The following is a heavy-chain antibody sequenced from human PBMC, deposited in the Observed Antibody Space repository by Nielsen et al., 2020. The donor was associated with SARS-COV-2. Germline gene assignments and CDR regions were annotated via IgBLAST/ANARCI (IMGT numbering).Heavy chain of an antibody. J-gene: IGHJ4*02. Sequence: SETLSLTCTVSGYSISSAYYWGWIRQTPGKGLEWIGSTYHSGSAYYNPYFKGRVTISVDTSKNQFSLNLSSVTAADTAVYYCARDGIAAAGTYFDYWGQGSLVTVPS. CDR2: TYHSGSA. D-gene: IGHD6-13*01. CDR3: ARDGIAAAGTYFDY. V-gene: IGHV4-38-2*02. CDR1: GYSISSAYY.